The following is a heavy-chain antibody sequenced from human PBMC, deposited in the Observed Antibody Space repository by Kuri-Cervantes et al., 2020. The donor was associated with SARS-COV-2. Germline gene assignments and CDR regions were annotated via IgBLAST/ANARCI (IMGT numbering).Heavy chain of an antibody. J-gene: IGHJ6*02. Sequence: GRSLRLSCAASGFTFSSYWMHWVRQAPGKGLVWVSRINSDGSSTSYADSVKGRFTISRDNAKNSLYLQMNSLRAEDTALYYCARDSVLGYCSGGSCYSIYYGMDVWGQGTSVTVSS. CDR2: INSDGSST. CDR1: GFTFSSYW. CDR3: ARDSVLGYCSGGSCYSIYYGMDV. V-gene: IGHV3-74*01. D-gene: IGHD2-15*01.